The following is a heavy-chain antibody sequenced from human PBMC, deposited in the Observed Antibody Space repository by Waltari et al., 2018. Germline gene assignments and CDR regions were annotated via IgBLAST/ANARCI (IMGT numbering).Heavy chain of an antibody. V-gene: IGHV3-7*03. J-gene: IGHJ6*02. CDR3: ARDSHGCYGCGMDV. CDR2: LNQDGSAT. CDR1: GFTFSSYW. D-gene: IGHD2-2*01. Sequence: EVELVESGGGLVQPGGSLRLSCVASGFTFSSYWMSWVRQAPGKGWEWGANLNQDGSATYSVDSVKGRFTISRDNAKNLLYLQMNSLRAEDTAVYYCARDSHGCYGCGMDVWGQGTTVTV.